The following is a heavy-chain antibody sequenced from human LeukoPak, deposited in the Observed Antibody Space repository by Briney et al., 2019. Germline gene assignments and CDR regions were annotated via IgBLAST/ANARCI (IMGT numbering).Heavy chain of an antibody. J-gene: IGHJ4*02. CDR3: ARGAGYCSNTSCYVFDY. CDR2: ISAYNGNT. Sequence: ASVKVSCKASGYTFTSYGISWVRQAPGQGLEWMGWISAYNGNTNYAQKLQGRVTMTTDTSTSTAYMELRSLRSDDTAVYYCARGAGYCSNTSCYVFDYWGQGTLVTVSS. CDR1: GYTFTSYG. V-gene: IGHV1-18*01. D-gene: IGHD2-2*01.